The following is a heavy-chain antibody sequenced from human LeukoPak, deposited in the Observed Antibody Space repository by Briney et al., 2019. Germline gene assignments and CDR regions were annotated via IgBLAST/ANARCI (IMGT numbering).Heavy chain of an antibody. V-gene: IGHV4-59*08. CDR1: GGSISSYY. J-gene: IGHJ4*02. CDR2: IYYSGST. D-gene: IGHD4-17*01. Sequence: SETLSLTCTVSGGSISSYYWSWIRQPPGKGLEWIGYIYYSGSTNYNPSLKSRVTISVDTSKNQFSLKLSSVTAVDTAVYYCARRLDYGGNWFDYWGQGTLVTVSS. CDR3: ARRLDYGGNWFDY.